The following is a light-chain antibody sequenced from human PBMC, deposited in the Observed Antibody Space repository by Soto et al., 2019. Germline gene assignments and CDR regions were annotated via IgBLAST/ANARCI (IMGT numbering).Light chain of an antibody. Sequence: QSALTQPASVSGSPGQSITISCTGTSSDVGGYSYVSWYQQFPGKARKLIIYDVSNRPSGVSGRFSGSRSGNTASLTISGLQAEDEAEYYCCSYSGNSFVFGTGTKLTVL. CDR3: CSYSGNSFV. J-gene: IGLJ1*01. V-gene: IGLV2-14*01. CDR1: SSDVGGYSY. CDR2: DVS.